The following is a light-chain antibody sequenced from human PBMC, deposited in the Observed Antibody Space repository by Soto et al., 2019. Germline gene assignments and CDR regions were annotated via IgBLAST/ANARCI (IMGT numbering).Light chain of an antibody. V-gene: IGKV3-20*01. J-gene: IGKJ2*01. CDR3: QQYGSSPPYT. CDR1: QSVSSSF. CDR2: GAS. Sequence: EIVLTQSPGTLSLSPGERATLSCRASQSVSSSFLAWYQQKPGQAPRLLISGASSRAAGIPDRFSSSGSGTDFTLTLSRLETDDFAVYYCQQYGSSPPYTFGLGTRLEIK.